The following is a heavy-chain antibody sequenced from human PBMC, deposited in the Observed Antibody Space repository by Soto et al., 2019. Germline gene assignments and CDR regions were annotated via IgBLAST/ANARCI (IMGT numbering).Heavy chain of an antibody. V-gene: IGHV3-30*18. J-gene: IGHJ6*01. Sequence: VGSLRLSCASSVFTFSSYGMHCVRHAPGKWLEWVAVISYDGSNKYYADSVKGRFTISRDNSKNTLYLQMNSLRAEDTAVYYCAKDHIAAAGKGGASYYYYGMEVLGQGTTVNVSS. D-gene: IGHD6-13*01. CDR2: ISYDGSNK. CDR1: VFTFSSYG. CDR3: AKDHIAAAGKGGASYYYYGMEV.